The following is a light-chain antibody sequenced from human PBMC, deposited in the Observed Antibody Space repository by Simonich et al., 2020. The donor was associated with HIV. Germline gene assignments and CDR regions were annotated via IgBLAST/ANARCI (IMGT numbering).Light chain of an antibody. J-gene: IGKJ2*01. Sequence: DIVMTQSPDSLAVSLGERATINCKSSQSVLYSSNNKNYLVWYQQKPGQPPKLLIYGESSRESGVPDRFSGSGSGTEFTLTISSLQAEDVAVYYCQQYYSTPPYTFGQGTKLEIK. CDR2: GES. V-gene: IGKV4-1*01. CDR1: QSVLYSSNNKNY. CDR3: QQYYSTPPYT.